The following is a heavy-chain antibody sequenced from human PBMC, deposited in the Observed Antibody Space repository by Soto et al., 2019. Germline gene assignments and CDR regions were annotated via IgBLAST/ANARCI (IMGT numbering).Heavy chain of an antibody. J-gene: IGHJ4*02. CDR2: IYHSGST. CDR1: SGSLSSSNW. Sequence: SETLSLTCAVSSGSLSSSNWWSWVRQPPGKGLEWIGEIYHSGSTNYNPSLKSRVTISVDKSKNQFSLKLSSVTAADTAVYYCARIKGYSSSWYGDPLDYWGQGTLVTVSS. V-gene: IGHV4-4*02. D-gene: IGHD6-13*01. CDR3: ARIKGYSSSWYGDPLDY.